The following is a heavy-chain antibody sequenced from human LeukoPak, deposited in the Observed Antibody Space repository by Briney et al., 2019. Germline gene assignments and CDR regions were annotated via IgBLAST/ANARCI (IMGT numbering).Heavy chain of an antibody. CDR1: GGTFSSYA. J-gene: IGHJ3*02. Sequence: SVKVSCKASGGTFSSYAISWVRQAPGQGLEWMGRIIPILGTANYAQKFQGRVTITADKSTSTAYMELSSLRSEDTAVYYCAASPAREQYAFDIWGQGTMVTVSS. D-gene: IGHD1-26*01. CDR2: IIPILGTA. V-gene: IGHV1-69*04. CDR3: AASPAREQYAFDI.